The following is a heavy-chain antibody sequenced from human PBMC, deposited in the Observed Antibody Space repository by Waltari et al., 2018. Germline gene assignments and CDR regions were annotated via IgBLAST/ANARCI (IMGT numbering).Heavy chain of an antibody. CDR2: IYYSGST. J-gene: IGHJ5*02. CDR1: GGSISSSSYY. Sequence: QLQLQESGPGLVKPSETLSLTCTVSGGSISSSSYYWGWIRQPPGKGLEWIGSIYYSGSTYYNPSLKRRVTISVDTSKNQFSLKLSSVTAADTAVYYCARDSSSWFNWFDPWGQGTLVTVSS. D-gene: IGHD6-13*01. V-gene: IGHV4-39*07. CDR3: ARDSSSWFNWFDP.